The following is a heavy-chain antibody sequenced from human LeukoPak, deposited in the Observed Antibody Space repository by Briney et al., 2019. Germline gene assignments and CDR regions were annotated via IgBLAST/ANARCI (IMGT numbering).Heavy chain of an antibody. CDR3: ARRSWEGAPRGGGNWFDP. V-gene: IGHV4-39*01. J-gene: IGHJ5*02. D-gene: IGHD1-26*01. Sequence: PSETLSLTCTVSGGSISSSSYYWGWIRQPPGKGLEWIGSIYYSGSTYYNPSLKSRVTISVDTSKNQFSLKLSSVTAADTAVYYCARRSWEGAPRGGGNWFDPWGQGTLVTVSS. CDR1: GGSISSSSYY. CDR2: IYYSGST.